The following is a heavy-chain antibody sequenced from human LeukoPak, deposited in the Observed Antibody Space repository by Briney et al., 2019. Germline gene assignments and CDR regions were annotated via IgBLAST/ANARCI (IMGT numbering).Heavy chain of an antibody. V-gene: IGHV1-18*04. Sequence: ASVKVSCKASGYTFKSHGISWVRQAPGQGLEWTGWISVYNGNTNYAQKFQGRVTMTTDTSTSTAYMELRSLRSDDTAVYYCARDKGYCSGGSCYYWFDPWGQGTLVTVSS. D-gene: IGHD2-15*01. CDR3: ARDKGYCSGGSCYYWFDP. J-gene: IGHJ5*02. CDR1: GYTFKSHG. CDR2: ISVYNGNT.